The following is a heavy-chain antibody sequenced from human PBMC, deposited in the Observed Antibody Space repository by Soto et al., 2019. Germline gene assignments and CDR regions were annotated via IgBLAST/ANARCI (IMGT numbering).Heavy chain of an antibody. CDR1: GFTFTTYA. V-gene: IGHV3-30-3*01. Sequence: QVQLVESGGGVVQPGRSLRLSCAASGFTFTTYAMHWVRQAPGKGLEWVAAISYDGSNTYSADSVKGRFTISRDNSKDTLYLQLNSLRAEDTAVYFCARDLGYGNSFIRDSWGQGTLVTVSS. D-gene: IGHD6-13*01. CDR3: ARDLGYGNSFIRDS. J-gene: IGHJ4*02. CDR2: ISYDGSNT.